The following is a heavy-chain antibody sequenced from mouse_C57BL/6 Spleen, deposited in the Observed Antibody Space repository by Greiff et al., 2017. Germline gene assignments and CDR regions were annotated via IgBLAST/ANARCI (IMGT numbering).Heavy chain of an antibody. CDR1: GFTFSSYG. CDR2: ISSGGSYT. CDR3: ARQGYYGSSYVYYFDD. D-gene: IGHD1-1*01. V-gene: IGHV5-6*01. Sequence: EVKLVESGGDLVKPGGSLKLSCAASGFTFSSYGMSWVRQTPDKRLEWVATISSGGSYTYYPDSVKGRFTISRDNAKNTLYLQLSSLKSEDTAMYYCARQGYYGSSYVYYFDDWGQGTTLTV. J-gene: IGHJ2*01.